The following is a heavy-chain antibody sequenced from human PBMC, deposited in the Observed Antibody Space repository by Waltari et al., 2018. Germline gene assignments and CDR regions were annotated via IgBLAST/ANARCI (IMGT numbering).Heavy chain of an antibody. V-gene: IGHV3-9*01. Sequence: EVQLVESGGGLVQPGRSLRLSCAASGFTFDDYAMHWVGQAPGKGLEWVSGISWNSGSIGYADSVKGRFTISRDNAKNSLYLQMNSLRAEDTALYYCAKDRGSSGWKYPSFDYWGQGTLVTVSS. CDR1: GFTFDDYA. CDR2: ISWNSGSI. J-gene: IGHJ4*02. CDR3: AKDRGSSGWKYPSFDY. D-gene: IGHD6-19*01.